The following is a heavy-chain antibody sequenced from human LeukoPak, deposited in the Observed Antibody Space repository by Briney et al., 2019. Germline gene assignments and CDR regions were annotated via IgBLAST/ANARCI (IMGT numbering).Heavy chain of an antibody. CDR1: GFTFSSYA. V-gene: IGHV3-23*01. D-gene: IGHD6-19*01. J-gene: IGHJ4*02. Sequence: GGSLRLSCTASGFTFSSYAMSWVRQAPGKGLEWVSAISGTGGSTYNSDSVKGRFTISRDNPKNTLYLQMNSLRAEDTAIYYCAKSRSAWYDVFDYWGQGTLVTVSS. CDR3: AKSRSAWYDVFDY. CDR2: ISGTGGST.